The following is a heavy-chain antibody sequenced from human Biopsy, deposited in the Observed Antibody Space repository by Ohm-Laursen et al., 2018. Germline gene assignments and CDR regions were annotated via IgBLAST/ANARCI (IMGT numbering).Heavy chain of an antibody. J-gene: IGHJ4*02. CDR3: ARAYPPPGRRLVVVAGDFDC. CDR1: GFTVYNNY. Sequence: SLRLSCSASGFTVYNNYMTWVRQAPGKGLEWVSLIYSGGDTRYADSVKGRFTISRDSSKNTLYLQMNSLRVEDTAVYYCARAYPPPGRRLVVVAGDFDCWGLGTRVTVSS. V-gene: IGHV3-66*01. CDR2: IYSGGDT. D-gene: IGHD2-15*01.